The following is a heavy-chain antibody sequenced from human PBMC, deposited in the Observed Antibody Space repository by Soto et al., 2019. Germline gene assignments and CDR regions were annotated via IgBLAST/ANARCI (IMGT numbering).Heavy chain of an antibody. V-gene: IGHV3-21*01. CDR1: GFKFNDYN. CDR3: VRGGSNYAS. CDR2: ISNSDNKI. J-gene: IGHJ5*02. Sequence: EVQLVESGGGLVKPGGSLRLSCAASGFKFNDYNMDWVRQGPGKGLEWVASISNSDNKISYGNSVKGRFTISRDNAKNSMYLQMDSLRGEDTAVYYCVRGGSNYASWGQGTLVTVSS. D-gene: IGHD4-4*01.